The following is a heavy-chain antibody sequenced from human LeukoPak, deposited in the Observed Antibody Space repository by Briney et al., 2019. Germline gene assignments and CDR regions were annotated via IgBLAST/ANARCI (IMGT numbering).Heavy chain of an antibody. CDR2: IGTLSDT. D-gene: IGHD3-22*01. Sequence: GGSLRLSCAASGFTFNKYDLHWVRQVTGKGLEWVPAIGTLSDTSYADSVKGRFTISRENAKNSLYLQMNSLRVEDTAVYYCARGRHNNYHDSSGYYPYWGQGILVTVSS. CDR3: ARGRHNNYHDSSGYYPY. CDR1: GFTFNKYD. J-gene: IGHJ4*02. V-gene: IGHV3-13*01.